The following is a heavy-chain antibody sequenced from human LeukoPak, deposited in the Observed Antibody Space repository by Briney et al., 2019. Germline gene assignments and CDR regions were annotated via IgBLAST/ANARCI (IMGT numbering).Heavy chain of an antibody. Sequence: PSETLSLTCAVSGGSMSSTNYYWGWIRQPPGKGLEWIATIYYSGSAYYNPSLESRVSISIDTSKNQFSLKLSSVTAADTAVYYCARGGYQIAAFDYWGQGTLVTVSA. CDR1: GGSMSSTNYY. CDR3: ARGGYQIAAFDY. CDR2: IYYSGSA. D-gene: IGHD6-13*01. V-gene: IGHV4-39*01. J-gene: IGHJ4*02.